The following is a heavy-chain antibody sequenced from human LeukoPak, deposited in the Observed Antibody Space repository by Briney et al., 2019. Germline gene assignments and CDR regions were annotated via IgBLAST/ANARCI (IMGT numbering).Heavy chain of an antibody. Sequence: PGGSLRLSCAASGFTFSSYAMHWVRQAPGKGLERVANINQDGSEKYYVDSVKGRFSISRDNAKSSLYLQMNSLRVEDTAMYFCAREGYGDYHIWGQGTIVTVSS. CDR2: INQDGSEK. J-gene: IGHJ3*02. V-gene: IGHV3-7*01. CDR1: GFTFSSYA. D-gene: IGHD4-17*01. CDR3: AREGYGDYHI.